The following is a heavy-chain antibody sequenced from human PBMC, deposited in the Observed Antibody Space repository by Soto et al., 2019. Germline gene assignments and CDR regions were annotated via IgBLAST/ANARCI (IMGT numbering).Heavy chain of an antibody. CDR2: IIPIFGTA. CDR1: GGTFSSYA. Sequence: QVQLVQSGAEVKKPGSSVKVSCKASGGTFSSYAISWVRQAPGQGLEWMGGIIPIFGTANYAQKFQGRVTITADESTSTAYMELRSLRSEDTGVYYCAGVQRYSGYVKYYYYYGMDVWGQGTTVNVSS. J-gene: IGHJ6*02. D-gene: IGHD5-12*01. CDR3: AGVQRYSGYVKYYYYYGMDV. V-gene: IGHV1-69*01.